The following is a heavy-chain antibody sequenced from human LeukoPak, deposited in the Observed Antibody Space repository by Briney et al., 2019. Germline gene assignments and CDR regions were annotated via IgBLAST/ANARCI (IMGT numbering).Heavy chain of an antibody. J-gene: IGHJ4*02. CDR1: GFTFSSYG. D-gene: IGHD1-26*01. CDR2: IWYDGSNK. CDR3: ARVNGSYFDY. Sequence: GRSLRLSCAASGFTFSSYGMHWVRQAPGKGLEWVAVIWYDGSNKYYADSVEGRFTISRDNSKNTLYLQVNSLRAEDTAVYYCARVNGSYFDYWGQGTLVTVSS. V-gene: IGHV3-33*01.